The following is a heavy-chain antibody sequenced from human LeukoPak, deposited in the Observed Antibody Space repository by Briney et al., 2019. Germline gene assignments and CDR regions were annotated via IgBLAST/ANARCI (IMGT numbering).Heavy chain of an antibody. CDR3: TRLGGGSPDLIIVPGANKLKWYDP. Sequence: PGGSLRLSCVASGFTFSSSWMSWVRRAPGKGLEWVANIKQDGTEEYYVDSARGRFSISKDNAKNSLYLQMNSLKTEDTALYRCTRLGGGSPDLIIVPGANKLKWYDPWGQGTLVTVSS. D-gene: IGHD2-2*01. V-gene: IGHV3-7*03. J-gene: IGHJ5*02. CDR1: GFTFSSSW. CDR2: IKQDGTEE.